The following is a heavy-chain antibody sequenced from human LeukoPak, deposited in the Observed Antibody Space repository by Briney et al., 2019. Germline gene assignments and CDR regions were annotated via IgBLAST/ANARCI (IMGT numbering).Heavy chain of an antibody. J-gene: IGHJ4*02. CDR1: GFTVSSKY. CDR3: ARLVATTGRLYFDY. D-gene: IGHD1-1*01. CDR2: IYSGGNT. Sequence: GGSLRLSCAASGFTVSSKYMGWVRQAPGKGLEYVSVIYSGGNTYYAGSVKGRFTISRDNSKNTVYLQMNSLRAEDTAVFYCARLVATTGRLYFDYWGQGNLVTVSS. V-gene: IGHV3-53*01.